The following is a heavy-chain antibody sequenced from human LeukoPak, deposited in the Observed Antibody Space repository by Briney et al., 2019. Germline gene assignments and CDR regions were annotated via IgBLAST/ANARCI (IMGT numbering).Heavy chain of an antibody. V-gene: IGHV1-18*01. D-gene: IGHD3-22*01. Sequence: ASVKVSCTASGYTFTNYGISWVRQAPGQGLEWMGWISAYNGNTNYAQKLQGRVTMTTETSTSTAYMELRSLRSDDTAVYYCAKYYYDSSGYSEYFQHWGQGTLVTVSA. CDR1: GYTFTNYG. CDR3: AKYYYDSSGYSEYFQH. J-gene: IGHJ1*01. CDR2: ISAYNGNT.